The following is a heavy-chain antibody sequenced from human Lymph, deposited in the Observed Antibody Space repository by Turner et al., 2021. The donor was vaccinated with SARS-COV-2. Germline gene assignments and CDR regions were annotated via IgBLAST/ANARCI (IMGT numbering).Heavy chain of an antibody. CDR2: IYSGGTT. V-gene: IGHV3-53*02. Sequence: EVQLVETGGGLIQPGRSLRLSCAASGIIVSRNYMNWVRQAPGKGLEWVSVIYSGGTTYYADSVKGRFTISRDNSKNTLYLQMNSLRVEDTAVYYCARDLGTYGMDVWGQGTTVTVSS. CDR3: ARDLGTYGMDV. CDR1: GIIVSRNY. D-gene: IGHD6-13*01. J-gene: IGHJ6*02.